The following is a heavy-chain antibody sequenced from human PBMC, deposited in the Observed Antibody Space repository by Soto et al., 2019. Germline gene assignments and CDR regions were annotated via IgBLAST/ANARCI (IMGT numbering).Heavy chain of an antibody. CDR3: AKGLYCPLYIYDSAGLHADDAFDV. V-gene: IGHV3-23*01. CDR2: ISGKGDKT. CDR1: ALTFNKFA. D-gene: IGHD3-22*01. J-gene: IGHJ3*01. Sequence: QVLQSGGGSAQPGGSLRVSCEVPALTFNKFAMSWVRQAPGKGLEWVSVISGKGDKTYYAESVKGRFSISRDNSKNTVYLQLNNLGPEDTGIYYCAKGLYCPLYIYDSAGLHADDAFDVWGQGTVVSVSS.